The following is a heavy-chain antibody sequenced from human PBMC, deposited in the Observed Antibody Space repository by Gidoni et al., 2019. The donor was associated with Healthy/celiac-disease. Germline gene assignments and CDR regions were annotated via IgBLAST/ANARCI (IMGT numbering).Heavy chain of an antibody. V-gene: IGHV3-9*01. CDR3: AKDIGLDSSSFDY. J-gene: IGHJ4*02. D-gene: IGHD3-22*01. CDR1: GFTFDDYA. CDR2: ISWNSGSI. Sequence: EVQLVESGGGLVQPGRSLRLSCAASGFTFDDYAMHWVRQAPGKGLEWVSGISWNSGSIGYADSVKGRFTISRDNAKNSLYLQMNSLRAEDTALYYCAKDIGLDSSSFDYWGQGTLVTVSS.